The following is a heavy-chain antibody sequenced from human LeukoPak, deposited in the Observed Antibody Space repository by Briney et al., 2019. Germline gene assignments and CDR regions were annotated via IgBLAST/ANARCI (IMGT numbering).Heavy chain of an antibody. CDR3: ARIRAVAGTRYYYVDV. D-gene: IGHD1-7*01. CDR1: GYSISSGYYW. Sequence: TLSLTCTVSGYSISSGYYWGWIRQPPGKALEWLARIDWDDDKYYSTSLKTRLTISKDTSKNQVVLTLTNMDPVDTATYYCARIRAVAGTRYYYVDVWGKGTTVTVSS. CDR2: IDWDDDK. V-gene: IGHV2-70*11. J-gene: IGHJ6*03.